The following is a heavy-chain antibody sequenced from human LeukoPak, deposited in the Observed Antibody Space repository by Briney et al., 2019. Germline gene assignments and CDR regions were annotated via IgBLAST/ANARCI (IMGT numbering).Heavy chain of an antibody. D-gene: IGHD5-24*01. CDR3: ARGDGDGYNFGY. CDR2: IHPNSGGT. V-gene: IGHV1-2*02. CDR1: GYTFTGYY. J-gene: IGHJ4*02. Sequence: ASVKVSCKASGYTFTGYYMHWVRQAPGQGLEWMGWIHPNSGGTNYAQKFQGRVTMTRDTSISTAYMELSRLRSDDTAVYYCARGDGDGYNFGYWGQGTLVTVSS.